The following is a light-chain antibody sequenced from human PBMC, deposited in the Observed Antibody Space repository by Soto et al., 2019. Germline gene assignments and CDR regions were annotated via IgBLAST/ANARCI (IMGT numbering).Light chain of an antibody. V-gene: IGKV2-28*01. CDR1: QSLMGSRGYVF. CDR3: MQALKTPYT. CDR2: LAS. J-gene: IGKJ2*01. Sequence: DVALTQSPLSRPVTPGEAATISCRCSQSLMGSRGYVFLDWYVKKPGQSPQLLIFLASNRASGVPARFSGSLLDTDVTRINSRVEAEDVGLYFSMQALKTPYTVGVGTKMELK.